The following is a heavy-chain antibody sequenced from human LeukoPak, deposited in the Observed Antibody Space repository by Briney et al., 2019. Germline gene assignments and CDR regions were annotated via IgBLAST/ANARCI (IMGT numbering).Heavy chain of an antibody. CDR1: GFTFSSYW. CDR3: ARGGYDHAFDI. Sequence: GGSLRLSCAASGFTFSSYWFHWVRQAPGKGLVWVSRIGNDGSDTIYADSVKGRFTISRDNAKSTLYLQMDSLKAEDTAVYYCARGGYDHAFDIWGQGTMVTVSS. CDR2: IGNDGSDT. J-gene: IGHJ3*02. D-gene: IGHD2-15*01. V-gene: IGHV3-74*01.